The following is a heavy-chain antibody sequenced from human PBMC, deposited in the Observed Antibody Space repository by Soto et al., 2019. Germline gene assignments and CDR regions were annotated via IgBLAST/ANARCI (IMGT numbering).Heavy chain of an antibody. CDR2: IIPIFGTA. Sequence: GASGMVSRKASGGPFSSYAISWVRQAPGQGLEWMGGIIPIFGTANYAQKFQGRVTITADESTSTAYMELSSLRSEDTAVYYCARVQGLVPDANWFDPWGQGTLVTVSS. V-gene: IGHV1-69*01. CDR3: ARVQGLVPDANWFDP. J-gene: IGHJ5*02. D-gene: IGHD2-2*01. CDR1: GGPFSSYA.